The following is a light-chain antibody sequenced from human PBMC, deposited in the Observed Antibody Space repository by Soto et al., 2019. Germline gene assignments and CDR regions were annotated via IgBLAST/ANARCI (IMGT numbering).Light chain of an antibody. CDR1: QSVSSNY. CDR3: QQYDTSPRT. CDR2: AAS. J-gene: IGKJ1*01. Sequence: EIVLTQSPGTLSLSPGERATLSCRASQSVSSNYLAWYQQKRGQAPRLLIYAASSRATGIPTRFSGSGSGTEFTLTISSLEPEDFAAYYCQQYDTSPRTFGQGTKVEI. V-gene: IGKV3-20*01.